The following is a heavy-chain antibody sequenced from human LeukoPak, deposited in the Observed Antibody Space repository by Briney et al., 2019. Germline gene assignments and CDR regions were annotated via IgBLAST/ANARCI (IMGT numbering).Heavy chain of an antibody. CDR3: ARYDYGSGSYDY. V-gene: IGHV3-11*01. D-gene: IGHD3-10*01. J-gene: IGHJ4*02. CDR2: ISSSGSTI. CDR1: AFTFSDYY. Sequence: GGSLRLSCAASAFTFSDYYMSWIRQAQGKGLEWDSYISSSGSTIYYADSVKGRFTISRDNAKNSLYLQMNSLRAEDTAVYYCARYDYGSGSYDYWGQGTLVTVSS.